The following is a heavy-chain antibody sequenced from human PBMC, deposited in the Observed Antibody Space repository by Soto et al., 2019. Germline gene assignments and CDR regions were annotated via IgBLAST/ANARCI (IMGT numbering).Heavy chain of an antibody. CDR1: GFTVSSNY. Sequence: EVLLVESGGGLVQPGGSLRLSCAASGFTVSSNYMSWVRQAPGKGLEWVSVIYSGGSTYYADSVKGRFTISRDNSKNTLYLQMNSLRAEDTAVYYCARDRIPTGMDVWGQGTTVTVSS. V-gene: IGHV3-66*01. CDR3: ARDRIPTGMDV. J-gene: IGHJ6*02. CDR2: IYSGGST.